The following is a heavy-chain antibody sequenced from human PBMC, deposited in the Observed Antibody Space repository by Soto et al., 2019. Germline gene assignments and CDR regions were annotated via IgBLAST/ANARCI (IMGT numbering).Heavy chain of an antibody. J-gene: IGHJ5*02. CDR1: GFTFSSYW. V-gene: IGHV3-7*01. CDR2: IKQDGREK. Sequence: EVQLVESGGGLVQPGGSLRLSCAASGFTFSSYWMSWVRQAPGKGLEWVANIKQDGREKYYVDSVKGRFTISRDNAKNSLYRLMNRLRAEYTAVYYCARAGPRSPEVRGVIIPSGWCDPWGQGTLVTVSS. CDR3: ARAGPRSPEVRGVIIPSGWCDP. D-gene: IGHD3-10*01.